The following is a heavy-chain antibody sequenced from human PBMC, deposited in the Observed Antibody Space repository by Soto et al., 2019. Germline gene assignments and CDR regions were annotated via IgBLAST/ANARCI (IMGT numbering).Heavy chain of an antibody. CDR3: ARHWESYMDY. V-gene: IGHV3-33*01. CDR2: IWVDGSNK. J-gene: IGHJ4*02. D-gene: IGHD3-16*01. Sequence: QVQLVESGGGVVQPGRSLRLSCAASGFTFSRYGMQWVRQAPGKGRVWVPVIWVDGSNKYYADSVKGRFTISRDNSNNTLYLQMNSLRAEDTAVYYCARHWESYMDYWGQGTLVTVSS. CDR1: GFTFSRYG.